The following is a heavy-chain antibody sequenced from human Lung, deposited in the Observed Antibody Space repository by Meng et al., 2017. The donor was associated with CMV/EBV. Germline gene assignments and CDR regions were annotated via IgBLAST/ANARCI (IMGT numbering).Heavy chain of an antibody. CDR1: GFTFSSYW. CDR2: IKEDGSAK. J-gene: IGHJ4*02. V-gene: IGHV3-7*01. D-gene: IGHD1-1*01. CDR3: ARWKTRIDY. Sequence: GESXKISCAASGFTFSSYWMSWVRQAPGTGLEWVANIKEDGSAKYYVDSVKGRFTISRDNAKKKLYLQMNSLRAEDTAVYYCARWKTRIDYWGQGTLVTVSS.